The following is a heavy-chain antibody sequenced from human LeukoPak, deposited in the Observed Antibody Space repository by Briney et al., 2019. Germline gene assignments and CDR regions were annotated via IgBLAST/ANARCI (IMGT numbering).Heavy chain of an antibody. D-gene: IGHD3-3*01. CDR3: ARVIAYYDFWSGPERPDYYYYMDV. CDR2: INHSGST. Sequence: SETLSLTCAVYGGSFSGYYWSWIRQPPGKGLEWIGEINHSGSTSYNPSLKSRVTISVDTSKNQFSLKLSSVTAADTAVYYCARVIAYYDFWSGPERPDYYYYMDVWGKGTTVTVSS. J-gene: IGHJ6*03. V-gene: IGHV4-34*01. CDR1: GGSFSGYY.